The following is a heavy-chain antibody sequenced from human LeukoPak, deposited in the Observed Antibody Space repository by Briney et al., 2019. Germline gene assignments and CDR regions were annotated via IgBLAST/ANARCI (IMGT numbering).Heavy chain of an antibody. CDR3: ARDWGTLTDGFDI. Sequence: PSQTLSLTCGISGDNFSCNRVSWNWVRQSPSRGLEWLGRTYYRSKWYNDYAISVRSRITINPDTSKNQFSLQLNSVTPEDTAVYYCARDWGTLTDGFDIWGQGTMVIVSS. D-gene: IGHD3-16*01. J-gene: IGHJ3*02. CDR1: GDNFSCNRVS. V-gene: IGHV6-1*01. CDR2: TYYRSKWYN.